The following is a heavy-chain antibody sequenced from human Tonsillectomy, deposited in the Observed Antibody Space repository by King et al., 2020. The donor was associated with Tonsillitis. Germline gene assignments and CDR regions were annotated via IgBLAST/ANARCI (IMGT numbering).Heavy chain of an antibody. CDR2: ISYDGNKK. J-gene: IGHJ4*02. Sequence: VQLVESGGGVVQPGRSLRLSCAASEFTFSTYAMHWVRQAPGKGLEWVAVISYDGNKKYYADSVKGRFTISRDNSKNTLYLQVNSLRAEETAMYYCVRDTDNGDYGFDYWGQGTLVTVSS. CDR3: VRDTDNGDYGFDY. V-gene: IGHV3-30-3*01. D-gene: IGHD4-17*01. CDR1: EFTFSTYA.